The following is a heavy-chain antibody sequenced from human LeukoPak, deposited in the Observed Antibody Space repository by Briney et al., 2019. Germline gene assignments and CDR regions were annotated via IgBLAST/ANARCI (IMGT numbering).Heavy chain of an antibody. D-gene: IGHD2-21*02. CDR3: AKDGCGGDCSWYFDL. J-gene: IGHJ2*01. V-gene: IGHV3-23*01. Sequence: SGGSLRLSCTASGFTFGDYAMSWVRQAPGKGLEWVSSIKSSDGSPYYADSVKGRFTISRDNSKNTLHLQMRSLRAEDTAVYFCAKDGCGGDCSWYFDLWGRGTLITVSS. CDR1: GFTFGDYA. CDR2: IKSSDGSP.